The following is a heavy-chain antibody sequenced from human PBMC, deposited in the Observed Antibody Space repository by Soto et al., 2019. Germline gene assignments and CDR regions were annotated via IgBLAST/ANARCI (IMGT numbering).Heavy chain of an antibody. J-gene: IGHJ3*02. D-gene: IGHD3-22*01. CDR2: IYPGDSDT. Sequence: GESLKISCXGSGYSFTSYWIGWVRQMPGKGLEWMGIIYPGDSDTRYSPSFQGQVTISADKSISTAYLQWSSLKASDTAMYYCATYYYDSSGYYWYDAFDIWGQGTMVTVSS. V-gene: IGHV5-51*01. CDR3: ATYYYDSSGYYWYDAFDI. CDR1: GYSFTSYW.